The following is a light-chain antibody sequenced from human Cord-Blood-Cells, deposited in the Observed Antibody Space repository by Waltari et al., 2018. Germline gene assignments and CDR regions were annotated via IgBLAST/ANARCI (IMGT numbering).Light chain of an antibody. CDR1: QSVSSSY. CDR2: GAS. J-gene: IGKJ1*01. CDR3: QQYGSSRT. Sequence: ETVLTQSPGTLSLSPGDRATLSGRASQSVSSSYFTWYQQKPGQAPRLLIYGASSRATGIPDRFSGSGSGTDFTLTISRLEPEDFAVYYCQQYGSSRTFGQGTKVEIK. V-gene: IGKV3-20*01.